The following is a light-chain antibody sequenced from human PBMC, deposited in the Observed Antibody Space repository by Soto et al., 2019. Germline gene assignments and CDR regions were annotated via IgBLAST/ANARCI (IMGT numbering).Light chain of an antibody. CDR2: AAS. Sequence: DIQMTQSPSSLSASVEDRVTITCRASQGISNYLAWYQQKPGKVPKLLIYAASTLQSGVPSRFSGSGSGTDFTLTISSLQPEDVATYYCHKYNSAPSFGGGTKVEIK. CDR3: HKYNSAPS. J-gene: IGKJ4*01. CDR1: QGISNY. V-gene: IGKV1-27*01.